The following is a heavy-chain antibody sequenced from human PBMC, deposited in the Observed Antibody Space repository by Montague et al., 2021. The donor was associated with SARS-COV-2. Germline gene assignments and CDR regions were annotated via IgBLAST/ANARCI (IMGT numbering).Heavy chain of an antibody. Sequence: TLSLTCTVSGGAINSGDYYCTCIHPPPGKRLWWSGINHSTGATYYSSFIKRRASTSFDTSKNQVSLNLRSVAAADTAVYYCAREVVLVDALTDFSKVLYSGFDVWGQGTTVIVSS. J-gene: IGHJ6*02. D-gene: IGHD3-9*01. CDR2: NHSTGAT. CDR1: GGAINSGDYY. V-gene: IGHV4-30-4*08. CDR3: AREVVLVDALTDFSKVLYSGFDV.